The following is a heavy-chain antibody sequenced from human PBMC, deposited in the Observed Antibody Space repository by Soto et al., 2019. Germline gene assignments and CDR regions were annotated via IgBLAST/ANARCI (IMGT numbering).Heavy chain of an antibody. D-gene: IGHD6-19*01. CDR3: ARAYSSGWPYFDF. CDR1: GYSFTSYW. V-gene: IGHV5-51*01. Sequence: PEDSLKISWKSAGYSFTSYWIAWVRQMPGKGLEWMGSIYPGDSRTKYSPSFEGQVTISADKSITTAFLQWSSLKASDTAMYYCARAYSSGWPYFDFWGQGTLVTVSS. J-gene: IGHJ4*02. CDR2: IYPGDSRT.